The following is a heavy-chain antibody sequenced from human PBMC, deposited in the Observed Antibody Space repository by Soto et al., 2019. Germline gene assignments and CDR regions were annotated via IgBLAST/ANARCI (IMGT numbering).Heavy chain of an antibody. V-gene: IGHV3-49*03. D-gene: IGHD3-16*01. CDR1: GFTFGDYA. Sequence: PGGSLRLSCKGSGFTFGDYALNWFRQSPGKGLERVGFIRSKVYGGTADYAASVKGRFTISRDDSKSIAYLQMNSLKTDDTAVYYCTRHGVQIIDFDYVYYGLDAWGPGTTVTVSS. CDR2: IRSKVYGGTA. CDR3: TRHGVQIIDFDYVYYGLDA. J-gene: IGHJ6*02.